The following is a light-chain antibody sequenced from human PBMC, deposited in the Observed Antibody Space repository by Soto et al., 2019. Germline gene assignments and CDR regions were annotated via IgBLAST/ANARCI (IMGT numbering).Light chain of an antibody. CDR1: QSVSSN. CDR3: QQYNNWPPLYT. J-gene: IGKJ2*01. V-gene: IGKV3-15*01. CDR2: GAS. Sequence: EIVVTQSPATLSLSPGERATLSCRASQSVSSNLAWYQQKPGQAPRLLIYGASTRATGIPARFSGSGSGTEFTLTISSLQSEDFAVYYCQQYNNWPPLYTFGQGTKLEIK.